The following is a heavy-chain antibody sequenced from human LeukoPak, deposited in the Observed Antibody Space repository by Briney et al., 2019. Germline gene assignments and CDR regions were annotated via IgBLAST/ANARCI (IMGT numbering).Heavy chain of an antibody. Sequence: SETLSLTCTVSGGSISSYYWSWIRQPPGKGLEWIGYIYYSGSTYYNPSLKSRVTISVDTSKNQFSLKLSSVTAADTAVYYCARSGYSSSWYLAPTPYYFDYWGQGTLVTVSS. V-gene: IGHV4-30-4*01. CDR1: GGSISSYY. D-gene: IGHD6-13*01. CDR3: ARSGYSSSWYLAPTPYYFDY. CDR2: IYYSGST. J-gene: IGHJ4*02.